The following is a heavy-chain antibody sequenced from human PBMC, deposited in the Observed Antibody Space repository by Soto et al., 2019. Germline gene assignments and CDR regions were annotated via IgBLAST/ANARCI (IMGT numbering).Heavy chain of an antibody. J-gene: IGHJ2*01. CDR2: FSGSGDNT. CDR3: ATEGSGWTYWYFDL. Sequence: GGSLRLSCAASGFTFSSYAMSWVRQAPGKGLEWVSSFSGSGDNTDYADSVKGRFTISRDNSKNTLYMQMNSLRAEDTAVYYCATEGSGWTYWYFDLWGRGTLVTVSS. V-gene: IGHV3-23*01. CDR1: GFTFSSYA. D-gene: IGHD6-19*01.